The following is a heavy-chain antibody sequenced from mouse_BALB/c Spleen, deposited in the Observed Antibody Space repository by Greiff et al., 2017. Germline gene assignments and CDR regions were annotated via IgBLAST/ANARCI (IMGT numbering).Heavy chain of an antibody. Sequence: QVQLQQSGAELVKPGASVKLSCKASGYTFTSYWMHWVKQRPGQGLEWIGEINPSNGRTNYNEKFKSKATLTVDKSSSTAYMQLSSLTSEDSAVYYCARGMITTRAMDYWGQGTSVTVSS. D-gene: IGHD2-4*01. V-gene: IGHV1S81*02. CDR3: ARGMITTRAMDY. CDR1: GYTFTSYW. J-gene: IGHJ4*01. CDR2: INPSNGRT.